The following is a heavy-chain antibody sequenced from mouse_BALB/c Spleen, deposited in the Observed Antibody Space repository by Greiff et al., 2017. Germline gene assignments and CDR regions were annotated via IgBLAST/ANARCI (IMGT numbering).Heavy chain of an antibody. J-gene: IGHJ4*01. CDR2: IDPYNGGT. CDR1: GFSFTDYN. D-gene: IGHD1-1*02. CDR3: ARWDYGVSDYGLDY. V-gene: IGHV1S135*01. Sequence: VQLQQSGPELVKPGASVKVSCKASGFSFTDYNMYWVQQSRGKSLEWIGYIDPYNGGTSYNEKFKGKDTLTVDKSSNTAFMHLSSLTSGDSAVYYSARWDYGVSDYGLDYWGQGTSVTVSA.